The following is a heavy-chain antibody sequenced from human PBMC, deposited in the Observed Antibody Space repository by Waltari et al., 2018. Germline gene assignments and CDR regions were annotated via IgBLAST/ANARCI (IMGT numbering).Heavy chain of an antibody. J-gene: IGHJ4*02. Sequence: EVQLLESGGGLVQPGGSLRPSCPASGFTFSTYVMNWVRQAPGKGLEWVSSISDGGGIINYADSVKGRFTISRDNSKNTVYLQMKSLRAEDTAVYYCARGSGVDYWGQGTLVTISS. CDR2: ISDGGGII. D-gene: IGHD7-27*01. V-gene: IGHV3-23*01. CDR1: GFTFSTYV. CDR3: ARGSGVDY.